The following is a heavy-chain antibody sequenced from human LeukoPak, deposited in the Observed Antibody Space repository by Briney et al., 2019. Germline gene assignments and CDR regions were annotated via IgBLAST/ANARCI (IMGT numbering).Heavy chain of an antibody. CDR2: INTNTGNP. Sequence: ASVEVSCKTSGYTFTSYAISWVRQAPGQGLEWMGWINTNTGNPTYAQGFTGRYAFSLDTSVSTAYLQISGLQADDTAVYYCGRDPKLGIRGYTYGYIDYWGQGTLVTVSS. CDR1: GYTFTSYA. CDR3: GRDPKLGIRGYTYGYIDY. J-gene: IGHJ4*02. D-gene: IGHD5-18*01. V-gene: IGHV7-4-1*02.